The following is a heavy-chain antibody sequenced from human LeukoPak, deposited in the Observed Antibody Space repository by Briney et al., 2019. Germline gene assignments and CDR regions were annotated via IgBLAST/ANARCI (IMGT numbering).Heavy chain of an antibody. J-gene: IGHJ4*02. D-gene: IGHD6-19*01. CDR2: ISSSSSYI. V-gene: IGHV3-21*01. Sequence: GGSLRLSCAASGFTFSSYSMNWVRQAPGKGLEWVSSISSSSSYIYYADSVKGRFTISRDNAKNSLYLQMNSLRAEDTAVYYCARDTGWSHFDYWGQGTLVTVSS. CDR3: ARDTGWSHFDY. CDR1: GFTFSSYS.